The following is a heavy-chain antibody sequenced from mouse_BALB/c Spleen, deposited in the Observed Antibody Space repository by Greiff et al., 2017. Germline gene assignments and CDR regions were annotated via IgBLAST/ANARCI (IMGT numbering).Heavy chain of an antibody. D-gene: IGHD2-4*01. CDR2: INPGSGGT. Sequence: VQLQQSGAELVRPGTSVKVSCKASGYAFTNYLIEWVKQRPGQGLEWIGVINPGSGGTNYNEKFKGKASITADTSSNTAYLQLSSLTSEDTAVYYCARVITSSGAYWGQGTLVTVSA. V-gene: IGHV1-54*02. CDR3: ARVITSSGAY. J-gene: IGHJ3*01. CDR1: GYAFTNYL.